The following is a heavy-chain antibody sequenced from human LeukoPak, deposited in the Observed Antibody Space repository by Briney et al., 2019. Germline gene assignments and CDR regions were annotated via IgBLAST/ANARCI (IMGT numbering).Heavy chain of an antibody. J-gene: IGHJ5*02. D-gene: IGHD1-26*01. CDR3: ARSRAFDSGAFDP. CDR2: IYNGVNT. Sequence: PSETLSLTCTVSGASVSSASYWTWIRQPPGKGVEWIAHIYNGVNTNYNPSLKSRVTISVDTSKNQFSLRLNSVTAADTAVYYCARSRAFDSGAFDPWGQGSLVTVSS. CDR1: GASVSSASY. V-gene: IGHV4-61*01.